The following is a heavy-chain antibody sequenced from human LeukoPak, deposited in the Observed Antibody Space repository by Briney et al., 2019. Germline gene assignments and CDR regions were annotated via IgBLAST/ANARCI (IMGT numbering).Heavy chain of an antibody. V-gene: IGHV3-7*01. CDR3: AREMVSSWSDAFDI. D-gene: IGHD6-13*01. J-gene: IGHJ3*02. CDR2: IKQDGSEK. Sequence: AGGSLRLSCAASGFTFSSYWMSWVRQAPGKGLEWVANIKQDGSEKYYVDSVKGRFTISRDNAKNSLYLQMNSLRAEDTAVYYCAREMVSSWSDAFDIWGQGTMVTVSS. CDR1: GFTFSSYW.